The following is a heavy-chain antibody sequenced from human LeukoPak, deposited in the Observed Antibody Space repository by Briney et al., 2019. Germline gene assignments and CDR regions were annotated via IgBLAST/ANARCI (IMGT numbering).Heavy chain of an antibody. CDR3: ARGRRSSWAPTPPFDY. Sequence: ASVKVSCKASGGTFSSYAISWVRQAPGQGLEWMGGIIPIFGTANYAQKFQGRVTITADESTSTAYMELSSLRSEDTAVYYCARGRRSSWAPTPPFDYWGQGTLVTVSS. V-gene: IGHV1-69*13. D-gene: IGHD6-13*01. J-gene: IGHJ4*02. CDR1: GGTFSSYA. CDR2: IIPIFGTA.